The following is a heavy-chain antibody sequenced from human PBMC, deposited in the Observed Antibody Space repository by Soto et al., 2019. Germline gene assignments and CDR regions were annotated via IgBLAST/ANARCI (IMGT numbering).Heavy chain of an antibody. CDR2: ISYDGSNK. CDR1: GFTFSSYG. J-gene: IGHJ4*02. CDR3: AKDLRGYSGYDWEVNLY. D-gene: IGHD5-12*01. Sequence: SLKISCAASGFTFSSYGMHWVRQAPGKGLEWVAVISYDGSNKYYADSVKGRFTISRDNSKNTLYLQMNSLRAEDTAVYYCAKDLRGYSGYDWEVNLYWGQGTLVTVSS. V-gene: IGHV3-30*18.